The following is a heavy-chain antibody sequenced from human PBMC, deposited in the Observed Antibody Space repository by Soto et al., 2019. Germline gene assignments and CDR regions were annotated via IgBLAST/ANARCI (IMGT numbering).Heavy chain of an antibody. CDR2: IYHSGST. J-gene: IGHJ3*02. Sequence: SETLSLTCAVSGGSISSGGYSWSWIRQPPGKGLEWIGYIYHSGSTYYNPSLKSRVTISVDTSRNQFSLKLTSVTAADTAVYYCARRGGGGWYDYAFDIWGQGTMVTVSS. V-gene: IGHV4-30-2*01. CDR3: ARRGGGGWYDYAFDI. CDR1: GGSISSGGYS. D-gene: IGHD6-19*01.